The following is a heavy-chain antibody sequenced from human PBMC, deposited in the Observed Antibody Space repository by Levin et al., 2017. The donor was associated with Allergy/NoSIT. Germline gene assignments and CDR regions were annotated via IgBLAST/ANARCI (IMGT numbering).Heavy chain of an antibody. CDR1: GFTFSSSA. Sequence: LSLTCAASGFTFSSSAMHWVRQAPGKGLEWVAVISYDGSNKYYADSVKGRFTISRDNSKNTLYLQMNSLRAEDTAVYYCARGDSSSWEGVDYWGQGTLVTVSS. J-gene: IGHJ4*02. D-gene: IGHD6-13*01. CDR3: ARGDSSSWEGVDY. V-gene: IGHV3-30-3*01. CDR2: ISYDGSNK.